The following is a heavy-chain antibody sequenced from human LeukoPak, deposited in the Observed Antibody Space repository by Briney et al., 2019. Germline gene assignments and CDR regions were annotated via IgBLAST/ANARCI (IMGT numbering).Heavy chain of an antibody. CDR3: AIPRSGSYHRYFEY. CDR1: GCTFSTYE. V-gene: IGHV3-48*03. CDR2: ISSSGSTI. J-gene: IGHJ4*02. D-gene: IGHD1-26*01. Sequence: PGGSLRLSCAASGCTFSTYEMNWVRQAPGKGLEWVSYISSSGSTIYYADSVKGRFTISRDNAKNSLYLQMNSLRAEDTAVYYCAIPRSGSYHRYFEYWGQGTLVTVSS.